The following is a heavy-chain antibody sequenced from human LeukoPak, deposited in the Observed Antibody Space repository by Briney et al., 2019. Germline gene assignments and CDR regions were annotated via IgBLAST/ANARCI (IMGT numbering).Heavy chain of an antibody. J-gene: IGHJ4*02. D-gene: IGHD1-7*01. CDR1: GGSISSYY. Sequence: SETLSLTCTVSGGSISSYYWSWIRQPQGKGLEWIGYIYYSGSTSYNPSLKSRVTISVDTSKNQFSLKLSSVTAADTAVYYCARPLTGTTLIFDYWGQGTLVTVSS. CDR3: ARPLTGTTLIFDY. CDR2: IYYSGST. V-gene: IGHV4-59*01.